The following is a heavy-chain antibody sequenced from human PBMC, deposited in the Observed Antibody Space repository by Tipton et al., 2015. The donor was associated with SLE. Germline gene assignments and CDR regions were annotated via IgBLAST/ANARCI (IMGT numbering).Heavy chain of an antibody. CDR3: ANEHSSSGWYY. CDR1: GFSSITYG. J-gene: IGHJ4*02. Sequence: SLRLSCSTAGFSSITYGMHWVRQAPGKGLEWVAYIRHDGSNKYYADSVKGLFTISRDNYNSMLFLQMNSLGTEDTALYYCANEHSSSGWYYWGQGTLVTAS. D-gene: IGHD6-19*01. V-gene: IGHV3-30*02. CDR2: IRHDGSNK.